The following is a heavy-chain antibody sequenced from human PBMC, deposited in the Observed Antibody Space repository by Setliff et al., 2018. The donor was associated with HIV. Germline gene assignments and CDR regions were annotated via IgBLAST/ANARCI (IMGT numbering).Heavy chain of an antibody. J-gene: IGHJ4*02. CDR1: GYTFTRYW. D-gene: IGHD3-22*01. CDR2: IYPGDSET. Sequence: GESLKISCKASGYTFTRYWIGWVRQMPGKGLEWMGMIYPGDSETRYGPSFEGHVTISADKSNSTASLEWSSLKASDTAIYYCARHISYDGSDDQSRGYFDYWGRGTLVTVSS. CDR3: ARHISYDGSDDQSRGYFDY. V-gene: IGHV5-51*01.